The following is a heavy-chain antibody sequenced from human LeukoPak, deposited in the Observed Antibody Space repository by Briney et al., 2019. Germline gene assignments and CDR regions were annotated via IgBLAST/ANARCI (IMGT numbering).Heavy chain of an antibody. V-gene: IGHV4-34*01. Sequence: SETLSLTCAVNGGSFSVYHWSWIRQPPGKGLEWIGEINHSGSTNYNPSLKSRVTISVDTSKNQFSLKLSSVTAADTAVYYCAKCRRMVDAFDIWGQGTMVTVSS. CDR2: INHSGST. CDR1: GGSFSVYH. D-gene: IGHD3-10*01. J-gene: IGHJ3*02. CDR3: AKCRRMVDAFDI.